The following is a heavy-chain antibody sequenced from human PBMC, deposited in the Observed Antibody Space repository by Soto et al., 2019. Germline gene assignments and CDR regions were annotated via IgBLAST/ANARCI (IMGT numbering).Heavy chain of an antibody. Sequence: GGSLRLSCAASGFTFSSYAMSWVRQAPGKGLEWVSAISGSGGSTYYADSVKGRFTISRDNSKNTLYLQMNSLGAEDTAVYYCAKSSCSGSSYSFDYWGQGTLVTVSS. CDR3: AKSSCSGSSYSFDY. D-gene: IGHD6-6*01. J-gene: IGHJ4*02. CDR1: GFTFSSYA. V-gene: IGHV3-23*01. CDR2: ISGSGGST.